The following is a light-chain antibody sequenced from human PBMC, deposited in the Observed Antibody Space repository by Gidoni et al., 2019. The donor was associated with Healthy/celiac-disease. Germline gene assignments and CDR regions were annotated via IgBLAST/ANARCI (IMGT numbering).Light chain of an antibody. Sequence: EIVMTQSPATLSVSPGERANLSCRASQSVSSNLAWYQQKPGQAPRLLIYGASTRATGIPARFSGSGSGTEFTLTISSLQSEDFAVYYCQQYNNWPPLFTFXPXTKVDIK. CDR1: QSVSSN. CDR2: GAS. J-gene: IGKJ3*01. CDR3: QQYNNWPPLFT. V-gene: IGKV3-15*01.